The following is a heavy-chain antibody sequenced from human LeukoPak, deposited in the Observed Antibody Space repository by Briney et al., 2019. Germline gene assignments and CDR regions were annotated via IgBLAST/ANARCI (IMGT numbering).Heavy chain of an antibody. CDR2: IYYSGST. CDR3: ARFRMSVAPI. V-gene: IGHV4-39*02. CDR1: GGSISSSSYY. J-gene: IGHJ3*02. D-gene: IGHD6-19*01. Sequence: SETLSLTCTVSGGSISSSSYYWGWIRQPPGKGLEWIGSIYYSGSTYYNPSLKSRVTISVDTSKNHFSLKLSSVTAADTAVYYCARFRMSVAPIWGQGTMVTVSS.